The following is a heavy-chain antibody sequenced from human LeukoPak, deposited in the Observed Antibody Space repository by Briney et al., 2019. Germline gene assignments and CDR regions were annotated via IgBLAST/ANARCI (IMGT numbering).Heavy chain of an antibody. CDR1: GGSISSDY. Sequence: SETLSLTCTVSGGSISSDYWSWIRQSPGKGLEWIGYIYYSGTTSYNPSLKSRVTISLDTSKNQFSLKLSSVTAADTAVYYCARHTFGSHFDYWGQGTLVSVSS. D-gene: IGHD3-16*01. J-gene: IGHJ4*02. V-gene: IGHV4-59*01. CDR3: ARHTFGSHFDY. CDR2: IYYSGTT.